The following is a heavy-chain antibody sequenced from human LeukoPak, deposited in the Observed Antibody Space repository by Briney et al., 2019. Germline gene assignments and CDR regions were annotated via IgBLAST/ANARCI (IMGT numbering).Heavy chain of an antibody. CDR1: GGSISSPY. D-gene: IGHD3-16*01. CDR3: ARHRPGERRFDP. CDR2: INYSGNT. Sequence: SETLSLTCTVSGGSISSPYCSWIRQPPGKGLEWIGYINYSGNTNYNPSLKSRVTISVDTSKNQFSLQLSSVTAADAAVYYCARHRPGERRFDPWGQGTLVTVSS. V-gene: IGHV4-59*08. J-gene: IGHJ5*02.